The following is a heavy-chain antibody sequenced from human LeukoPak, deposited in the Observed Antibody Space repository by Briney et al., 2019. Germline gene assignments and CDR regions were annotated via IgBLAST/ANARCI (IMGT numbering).Heavy chain of an antibody. Sequence: ASVKVSCKASGYTFTSYGISWVRQAPGQGLEWMGWISAYNGNTNYAQKLQGRVTMTTDTSTSTAYMELRSLRSDDTAVYYCASSLGYSSGWYSPPSYYGMDVWGQGTTVTVSS. J-gene: IGHJ6*02. CDR2: ISAYNGNT. CDR1: GYTFTSYG. V-gene: IGHV1-18*01. D-gene: IGHD6-19*01. CDR3: ASSLGYSSGWYSPPSYYGMDV.